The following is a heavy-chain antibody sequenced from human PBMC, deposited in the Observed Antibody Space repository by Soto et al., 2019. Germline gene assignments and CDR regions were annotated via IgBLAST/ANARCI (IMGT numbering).Heavy chain of an antibody. CDR3: AREEIVVVPAATIDY. D-gene: IGHD2-2*01. CDR1: GFTFSSYG. J-gene: IGHJ4*02. CDR2: IWCDGSNK. Sequence: QVQLVESGGGVVQPGRSLRLSCAASGFTFSSYGMHWVRQAPGKGLEWVAVIWCDGSNKYYADSVKGRFTISRDNSKNTLYLQMNSLRAEDTAVYYCAREEIVVVPAATIDYWGQGTLVTVSS. V-gene: IGHV3-33*01.